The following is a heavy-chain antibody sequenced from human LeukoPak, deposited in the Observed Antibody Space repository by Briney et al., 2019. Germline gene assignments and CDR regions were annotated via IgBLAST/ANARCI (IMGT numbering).Heavy chain of an antibody. V-gene: IGHV4/OR15-8*02. CDR2: ISLAGQT. CDR1: GASISGNNW. CDR3: SRESGPFCPFGY. J-gene: IGHJ4*02. D-gene: IGHD1-26*01. Sequence: SETLSLTCGVSGASISGNNWWSWVRQPPGQGLEWIGEISLAGQTNYNPSLNGRVTMSLDKSSNQLSLHLTSVTAADTATYFCSRESGPFCPFGYWGQGTLVIVSS.